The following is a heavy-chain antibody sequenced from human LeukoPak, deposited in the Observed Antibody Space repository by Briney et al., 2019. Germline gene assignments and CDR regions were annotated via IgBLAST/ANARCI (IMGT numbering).Heavy chain of an antibody. V-gene: IGHV3-7*02. D-gene: IGHD1-7*01. CDR2: LKNDGSDK. CDR1: VSTLNTYW. CDR3: ARRTFPNDAFDV. Sequence: GGSLRLSCAASVSTLNTYWMIWFRQPTGKGLEWVASLKNDGSDKYYVDSENGRFTISSDNPKRSLYLQMNSLRAEDTAVYYCARRTFPNDAFDVWGQGTVVTVSS. J-gene: IGHJ3*01.